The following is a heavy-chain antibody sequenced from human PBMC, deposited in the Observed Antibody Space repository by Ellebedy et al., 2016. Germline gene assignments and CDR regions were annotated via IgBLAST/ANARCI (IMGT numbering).Heavy chain of an antibody. V-gene: IGHV1-18*04. CDR2: IATDSHNA. CDR1: GYIFTGYG. Sequence: ASVKVSXXTSGYIFTGYGISWVRQAPGQGLEWMGWIATDSHNAEYPQKFQGRVTLTTDTSTRTAYMELRRLRSDDTAIYYCARRGGTDYGDYWGQGTLVTVSS. CDR3: ARRGGTDYGDY. J-gene: IGHJ4*02. D-gene: IGHD3-16*01.